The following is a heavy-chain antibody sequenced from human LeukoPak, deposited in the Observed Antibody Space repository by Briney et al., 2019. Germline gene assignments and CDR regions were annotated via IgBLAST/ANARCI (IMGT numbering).Heavy chain of an antibody. D-gene: IGHD6-19*01. CDR2: IYTSGST. CDR1: GGSISSYY. Sequence: SETLSLTCTVSGGSISSYYWSWIRQPAGKGLEWIGHIYTSGSTNYNPSLKSRVTMSVDTSKNQFSLKLSSVTAADTAVYYCARESSGWYERFFYYFDYWGQGTLVTVSS. V-gene: IGHV4-4*07. J-gene: IGHJ4*02. CDR3: ARESSGWYERFFYYFDY.